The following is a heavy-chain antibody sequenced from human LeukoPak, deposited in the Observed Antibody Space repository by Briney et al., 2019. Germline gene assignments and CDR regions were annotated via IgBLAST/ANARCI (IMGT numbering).Heavy chain of an antibody. J-gene: IGHJ4*02. V-gene: IGHV4-34*01. Sequence: SETLSLTCAVYGGSFSGYYWSWIRQPPGKGLEWIGEINHSGSTNYNPSLKSRVTISVDTSKNQFSLKLSSVTAADTAVYYCARSGVATIRRAFDYWGLGTLVTVSS. CDR2: INHSGST. CDR3: ARSGVATIRRAFDY. D-gene: IGHD5-24*01. CDR1: GGSFSGYY.